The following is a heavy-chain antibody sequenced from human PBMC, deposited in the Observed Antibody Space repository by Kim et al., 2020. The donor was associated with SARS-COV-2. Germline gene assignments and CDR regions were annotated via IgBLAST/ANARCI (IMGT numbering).Heavy chain of an antibody. J-gene: IGHJ4*02. D-gene: IGHD6-19*01. CDR3: AGVTSSSWSGIAVAGTIDY. Sequence: SETLSLTCTVSGGSISSGDYYWSWIRQPPGKGLEWIGYIYYSGSTYYNPSLKSRVTISVDTSKNQFSLKLSSVTAADTAVYYCAGVTSSSWSGIAVAGTIDYWGQGTLVTVS. CDR2: IYYSGST. CDR1: GGSISSGDYY. V-gene: IGHV4-30-4*01.